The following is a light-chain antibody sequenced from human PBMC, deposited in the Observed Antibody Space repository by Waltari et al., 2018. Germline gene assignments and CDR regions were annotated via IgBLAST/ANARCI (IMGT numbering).Light chain of an antibody. CDR1: QSLGKNY. V-gene: IGKV3-20*01. Sequence: IVLTQSPGTLSLSPGDRASLSCKASQSLGKNYLAWYQHKPGQAPRLLIYGASSRAAGIPDRFSGSGSGTDFTLTISRLEHEDFAVYYCQQYASSVLYTFGQGTKLEIK. CDR3: QQYASSVLYT. J-gene: IGKJ2*01. CDR2: GAS.